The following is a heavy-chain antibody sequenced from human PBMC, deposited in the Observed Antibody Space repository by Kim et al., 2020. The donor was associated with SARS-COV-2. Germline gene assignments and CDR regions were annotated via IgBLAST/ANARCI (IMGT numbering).Heavy chain of an antibody. V-gene: IGHV3-11*04. CDR1: GFTFSAFY. Sequence: GGSLRLFCAASGFTFSAFYMSWFRQAPGKGLECVSYISGSGSDIEYGDSVRGRFTISRDNAKNSLYLQMNSLKADDTAVYYCTRTTRIPDPWGQGTLVTVSS. J-gene: IGHJ5*02. CDR2: ISGSGSDI. CDR3: TRTTRIPDP.